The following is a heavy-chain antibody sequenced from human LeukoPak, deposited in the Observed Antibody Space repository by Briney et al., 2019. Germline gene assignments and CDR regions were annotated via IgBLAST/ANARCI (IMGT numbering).Heavy chain of an antibody. V-gene: IGHV4-39*07. Sequence: PSETLSLTCTVSGGSISSSSYYWGWIRQPPGKGLEWIGSIYYSGSTYYNPSLKSRVTISVDTSKNQFSLKLSSVTAADTAVYYCARGEAAAAADWYFDLXGRXTXXXVSS. J-gene: IGHJ2*01. CDR3: ARGEAAAAADWYFDL. D-gene: IGHD6-13*01. CDR1: GGSISSSSYY. CDR2: IYYSGST.